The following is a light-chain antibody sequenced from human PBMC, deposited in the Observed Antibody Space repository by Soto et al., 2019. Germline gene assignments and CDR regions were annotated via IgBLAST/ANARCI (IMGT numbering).Light chain of an antibody. CDR2: EVS. CDR3: DSYTTSNTRV. Sequence: QSVLTQPASVSGSPGQSITISCTATSSDVGDYNYVSWYQQHPGKAPKLMIYEVSNRPSGVSDRFSGSKSGNTASLTISGLQAEDEADYYCDSYTTSNTRVFGTGTKLTVL. CDR1: SSDVGDYNY. J-gene: IGLJ1*01. V-gene: IGLV2-14*01.